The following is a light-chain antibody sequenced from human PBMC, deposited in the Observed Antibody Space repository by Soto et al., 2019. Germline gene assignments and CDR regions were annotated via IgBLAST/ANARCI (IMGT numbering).Light chain of an antibody. CDR1: QGISSY. CDR3: QQLNSYPS. V-gene: IGKV1-9*01. J-gene: IGKJ3*01. Sequence: IQLTQSPSSLSASVGDRVTITCRASQGISSYLAWYQQKPGKAPKLLIYAASTLQSGVPSRFSGSGSGTDFTLTSSSLQPEDFATYYCQQLNSYPSFGPGTKVDIK. CDR2: AAS.